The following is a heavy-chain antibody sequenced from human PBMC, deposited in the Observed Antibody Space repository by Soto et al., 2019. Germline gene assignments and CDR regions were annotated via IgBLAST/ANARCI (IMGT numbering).Heavy chain of an antibody. J-gene: IGHJ4*02. CDR3: ARQRGNFIAAACMIPQFDY. CDR1: GGSISSYY. V-gene: IGHV4-4*07. Sequence: SETLSLTCTVSGGSISSYYWSWIRQPAGKGLEWIGRIYTSGSTNYNPSLKSRVTMSVDTSKNQFSLKLSSVTAADTAVYYCARQRGNFIAAACMIPQFDYWGQGTLVTVSS. D-gene: IGHD6-13*01. CDR2: IYTSGST.